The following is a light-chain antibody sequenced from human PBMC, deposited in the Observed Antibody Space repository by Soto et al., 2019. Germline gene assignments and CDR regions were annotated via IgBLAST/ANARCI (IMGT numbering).Light chain of an antibody. Sequence: QSVLAQPPSVSGAPGQKVTISCTGSSSNIGAGYDLHWYQQLPGTAPKLLLYGNSNRPSGVPDRFSGSKSDTSASLAITGLQAEDEADYYCQSYDSSLSAYVFGTGTRSPS. J-gene: IGLJ1*01. CDR1: SSNIGAGYD. CDR2: GNS. V-gene: IGLV1-40*01. CDR3: QSYDSSLSAYV.